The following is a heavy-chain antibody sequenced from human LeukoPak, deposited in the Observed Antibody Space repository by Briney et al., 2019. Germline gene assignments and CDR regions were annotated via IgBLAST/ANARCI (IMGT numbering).Heavy chain of an antibody. J-gene: IGHJ4*02. D-gene: IGHD3-22*01. CDR2: IWYDGSNK. CDR1: GFTFSSYG. V-gene: IGHV3-33*01. CDR3: TTDPNYYDSSGPDY. Sequence: GGSLRLSCAASGFTFSSYGMHWVRQAPGKGLEWVAVIWYDGSNKYYADSVKGRFTISRDNSKNTLYLQMNSLKTEDTAVYYCTTDPNYYDSSGPDYWGQGTLVTVSS.